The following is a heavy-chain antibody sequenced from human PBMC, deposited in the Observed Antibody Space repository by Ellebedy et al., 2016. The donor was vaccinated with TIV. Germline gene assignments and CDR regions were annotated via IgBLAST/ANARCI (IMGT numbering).Heavy chain of an antibody. CDR3: ARGRWFDP. J-gene: IGHJ5*02. CDR2: IKYDGSET. CDR1: GFTFSIYW. V-gene: IGHV3-7*02. Sequence: GESLKISCAASGFTFSIYWMSWVRQAPGKGLEWVANIKYDGSETYYVDSVKGRFTISRDNAKNSLYLQMNSLRAEDTAVYYCARGRWFDPWGQGTLVTVSS.